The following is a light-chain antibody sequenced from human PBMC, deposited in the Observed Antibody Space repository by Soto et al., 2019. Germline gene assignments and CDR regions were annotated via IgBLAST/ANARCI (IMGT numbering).Light chain of an antibody. J-gene: IGKJ1*01. CDR1: QSIGRW. CDR3: QQYNTYSQERT. V-gene: IGKV1-5*01. Sequence: DIQMTQSPATLPAFLGDRVTITCRASQSIGRWLAWYQQKPGKAPKLLIYDASSLESGVPSRLSGSGSGTEFTPTISSLQPDEFATYYCQQYNTYSQERTCGQGTKVDIK. CDR2: DAS.